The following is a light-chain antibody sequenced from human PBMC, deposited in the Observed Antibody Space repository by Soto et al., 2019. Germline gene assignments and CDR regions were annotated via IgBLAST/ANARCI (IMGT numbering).Light chain of an antibody. CDR2: DAF. CDR1: QGVSRY. V-gene: IGKV3-11*01. CDR3: QQRSSWPLT. Sequence: EIVLTQSPATLSLFPGERATLSCRASQGVSRYLAWYQQRPGQQPRLLLYDAFNMATGIPARFSGSGSGTDFTLSIISLEPADFAVYYCQQRSSWPLTFGPGTTVDI. J-gene: IGKJ3*01.